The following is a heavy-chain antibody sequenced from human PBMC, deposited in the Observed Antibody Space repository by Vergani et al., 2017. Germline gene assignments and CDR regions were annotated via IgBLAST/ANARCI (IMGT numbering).Heavy chain of an antibody. CDR2: INPNSGGT. J-gene: IGHJ4*02. D-gene: IGHD6-13*01. CDR3: ARDLDRIAAAGSYFDY. Sequence: QVQLVQSGAEVKKPGASVKVSCKASGYTFTGYYMHWVRQAPGQGLEWMGWINPNSGGTNYAQKFQGRVTMTRDTSISTAYMELSRLRSDDTAVYYCARDLDRIAAAGSYFDYWGQGTLVTVSS. CDR1: GYTFTGYY. V-gene: IGHV1-2*02.